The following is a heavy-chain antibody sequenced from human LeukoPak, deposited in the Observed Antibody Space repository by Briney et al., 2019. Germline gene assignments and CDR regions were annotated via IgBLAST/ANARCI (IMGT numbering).Heavy chain of an antibody. CDR2: IWYDGSNK. Sequence: GGSLRLSCAASGFTFSSYGMHWVRQAPGKGLEWVAVIWYDGSNKYYADSVKGRFTISRDNSKNTLYLQMNSLRAEDTAVYYCARAVAGTGYYYYYGMDVWGQGATVTVSS. CDR3: ARAVAGTGYYYYYGMDV. V-gene: IGHV3-33*01. J-gene: IGHJ6*02. D-gene: IGHD6-19*01. CDR1: GFTFSSYG.